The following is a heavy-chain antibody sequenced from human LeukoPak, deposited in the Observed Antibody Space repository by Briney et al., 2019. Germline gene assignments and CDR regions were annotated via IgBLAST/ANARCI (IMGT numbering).Heavy chain of an antibody. Sequence: TGGSLRLSCAASGFTVSSNYMSWVRQAPGKGLEWVSVIYSGGSTYYADSVKGRFTISRDNSKNTLYLQMNSLRAEDTVGYYCARVGDGYSAFDYWGQGTLLTVSS. CDR1: GFTVSSNY. CDR2: IYSGGST. J-gene: IGHJ4*02. V-gene: IGHV3-53*01. D-gene: IGHD5-24*01. CDR3: ARVGDGYSAFDY.